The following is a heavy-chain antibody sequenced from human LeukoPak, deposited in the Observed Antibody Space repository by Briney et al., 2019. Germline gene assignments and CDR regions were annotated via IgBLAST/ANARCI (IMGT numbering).Heavy chain of an antibody. CDR1: GYTFNNYA. V-gene: IGHV3-23*01. D-gene: IGHD2-2*01. CDR2: ISGNGIST. CDR3: AKGGSTAWTAVDY. Sequence: GGSLRLSCAASGYTFNNYAMNWVRQAPGKGLEWVSAISGNGISTYYADSVKGRFTISRDNYKNTLYLQMNSLRVEDTAVYFCAKGGSTAWTAVDYWGQGTLVTVSS. J-gene: IGHJ4*02.